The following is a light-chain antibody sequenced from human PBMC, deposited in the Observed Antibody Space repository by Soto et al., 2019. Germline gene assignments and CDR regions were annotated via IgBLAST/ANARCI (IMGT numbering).Light chain of an antibody. CDR2: DAS. CDR3: QQYNSYSWT. J-gene: IGKJ1*01. CDR1: QDISNY. V-gene: IGKV1-33*01. Sequence: DIQITQSPSSLSASVGGRVTITCQASQDISNYLNWYQQKPGKAPKLLIYDASNLETGVPSRFSGSGSGTDFTFTISSLQPDDFATYYCQQYNSYSWTFGQGTKVDIK.